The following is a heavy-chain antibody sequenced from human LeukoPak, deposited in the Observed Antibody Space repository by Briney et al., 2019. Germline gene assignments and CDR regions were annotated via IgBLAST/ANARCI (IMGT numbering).Heavy chain of an antibody. Sequence: SETLSLTCTVSGGSISSYYWSWIRQPPGKGLEWIGYIYYSGSTNYNPSLKSRVTISVDTSKNQFSLKLSSVTAADTAVYYCARGTYYYDSSGYYGMAGLDYWGQGTLVTVSS. J-gene: IGHJ4*02. CDR2: IYYSGST. CDR3: ARGTYYYDSSGYYGMAGLDY. D-gene: IGHD3-22*01. V-gene: IGHV4-59*01. CDR1: GGSISSYY.